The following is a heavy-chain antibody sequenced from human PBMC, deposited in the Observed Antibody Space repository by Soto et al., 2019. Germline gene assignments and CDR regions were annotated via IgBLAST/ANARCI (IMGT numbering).Heavy chain of an antibody. CDR3: AKGNFNILTGYSCYCYQMDV. CDR2: IIPIFGTA. D-gene: IGHD3-9*01. Sequence: SVNVSCKASGGTFSSYAISWVRQAPGQGLEWMGGIIPIFGTANYAQKFQGRVTITADESTSTAYMELSSLRSEDTAGYYCAKGNFNILTGYSCYCYQMDVWGRGTKVTLAS. CDR1: GGTFSSYA. J-gene: IGHJ6*02. V-gene: IGHV1-69*13.